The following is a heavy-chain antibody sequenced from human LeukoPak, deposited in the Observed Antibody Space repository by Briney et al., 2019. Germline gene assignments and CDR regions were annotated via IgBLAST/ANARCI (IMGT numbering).Heavy chain of an antibody. D-gene: IGHD2-21*02. V-gene: IGHV1-8*01. CDR2: MNPKSGNT. J-gene: IGHJ4*02. CDR1: GYTFTSYD. Sequence: ASVKVSCKASGYTFTSYDINWVQQATGQGLEWMGWMNPKSGNTGYAQKFQGRVTMTRNTAVSTAYMELSSLRSEDTAVYYCARVTGSIDYWGQGTLVTVSS. CDR3: ARVTGSIDY.